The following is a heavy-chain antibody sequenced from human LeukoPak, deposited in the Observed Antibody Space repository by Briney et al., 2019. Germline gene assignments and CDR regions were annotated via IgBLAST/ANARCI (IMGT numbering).Heavy chain of an antibody. CDR1: GFTFSSYE. J-gene: IGHJ4*02. CDR3: AREVGSLEWLLYDY. D-gene: IGHD3-3*01. CDR2: ISSSGSTI. V-gene: IGHV3-48*03. Sequence: GGSLRLSCAASGFTFSSYEMNWVRQAPGKGLEWVSYISSSGSTIYYADSVKGRFTISRDNAKNSLYLQMNSLRAEDTAVYYCAREVGSLEWLLYDYWGQGTLVTVSS.